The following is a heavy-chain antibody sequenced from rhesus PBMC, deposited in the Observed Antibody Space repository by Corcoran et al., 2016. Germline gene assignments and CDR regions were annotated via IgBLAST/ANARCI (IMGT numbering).Heavy chain of an antibody. CDR1: GGSISSNY. Sequence: QVQLQESGPGLVKPSETLSLTCAVSGGSISSNYWSWIRQAPGTGLEWIGRIYGRGGNTTNHPSLKRRVTISTDTSKNQFSLKLSSVTAADTAVYYCAREGEWSWGLWYFDLWGPGTPITISS. CDR2: IYGRGGNT. D-gene: IGHD2-21*01. J-gene: IGHJ2*01. V-gene: IGHV4-147*01. CDR3: AREGEWSWGLWYFDL.